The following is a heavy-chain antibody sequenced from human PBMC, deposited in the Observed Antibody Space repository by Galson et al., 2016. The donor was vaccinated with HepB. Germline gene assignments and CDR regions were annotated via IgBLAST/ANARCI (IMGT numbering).Heavy chain of an antibody. D-gene: IGHD3-3*01. CDR1: GGSIKDIQYY. V-gene: IGHV4-39*01. CDR3: VRLDEKKSSRFLEWSPFDP. Sequence: SETLSLTCSVSGGSIKDIQYYWGWIRQAPGKGLEWIGTISFDGTAYSSASLKSRVTLSVDTSTNQFSLKLMSMTASDTAIYYCVRLDEKKSSRFLEWSPFDPWGRGILVTVSS. CDR2: ISFDGTA. J-gene: IGHJ5*02.